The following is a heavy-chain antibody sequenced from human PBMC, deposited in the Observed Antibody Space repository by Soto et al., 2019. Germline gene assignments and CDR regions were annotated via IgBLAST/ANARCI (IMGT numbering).Heavy chain of an antibody. CDR3: GGVRGGGGGVLFNY. Sequence: QVQLVQSGAEVEKPGASVKVSCKASGSPFDKYAINWVRQAPGQRLEWIGWMNVATGDTKYSQTLQGRGALTRDASATTVYLTLYRLTSEGAAGGWGGGVRGGGGGVLFNYWGQGTPVTVSS. V-gene: IGHV1-3*01. D-gene: IGHD3-16*01. CDR1: GSPFDKYA. J-gene: IGHJ4*02. CDR2: MNVATGDT.